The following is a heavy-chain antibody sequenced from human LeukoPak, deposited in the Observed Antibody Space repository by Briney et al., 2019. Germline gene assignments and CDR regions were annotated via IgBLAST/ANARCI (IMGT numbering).Heavy chain of an antibody. CDR3: SRDLKSGSFGILGN. CDR2: INPSGGST. V-gene: IGHV1-46*01. D-gene: IGHD1-26*01. J-gene: IGHJ4*02. Sequence: ASVKVSCKASGYTFTSYYVHWVRQAPGQGLEWMGTINPSGGSTSYAQKFQGRVTMTRDTSTTTIYMELSSLRSEDTAAYYCSRDLKSGSFGILGNWGQGTLVTVSS. CDR1: GYTFTSYY.